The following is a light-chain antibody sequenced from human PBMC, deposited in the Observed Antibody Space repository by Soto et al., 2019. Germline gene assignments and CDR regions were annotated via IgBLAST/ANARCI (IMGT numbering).Light chain of an antibody. V-gene: IGKV3-20*01. CDR1: QSVPNTY. Sequence: EIVLSQSPGIMSLSPGERATLSCRASQSVPNTYFAWYQQKPGQPPRLLLSGASHRATGIPDRFGGSGSGTDFTLTISRLEPEDFAVYFCQQFGNSPWTFDQGTRVEI. CDR2: GAS. CDR3: QQFGNSPWT. J-gene: IGKJ1*01.